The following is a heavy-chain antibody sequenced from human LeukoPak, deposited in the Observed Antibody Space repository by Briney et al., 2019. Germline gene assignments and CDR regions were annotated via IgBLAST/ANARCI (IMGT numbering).Heavy chain of an antibody. CDR2: IYTSGST. V-gene: IGHV4-4*09. Sequence: SETLSLTCTVSGGSISSYYWSWIRQPPGKGLEWIGYIYTSGSTNYNPSPKSRVTISVDTSKNQFSLKLSSVTAADTAVYYCARRVVAAAGTMDYYYYYMDVWGKGTTVTVSS. D-gene: IGHD6-13*01. CDR3: ARRVVAAAGTMDYYYYYMDV. J-gene: IGHJ6*03. CDR1: GGSISSYY.